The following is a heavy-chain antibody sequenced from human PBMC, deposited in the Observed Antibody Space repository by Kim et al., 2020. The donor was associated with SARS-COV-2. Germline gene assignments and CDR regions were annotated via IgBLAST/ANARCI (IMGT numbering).Heavy chain of an antibody. V-gene: IGHV1-46*01. CDR2: INPNGGTT. J-gene: IGHJ3*01. D-gene: IGHD2-15*01. CDR1: GYTFTEYF. CDR3: ARDSQNIRVVVPVTDPFRF. Sequence: ASVKVSCKASGYTFTEYFLHWVRQAPGQGLEWMGVINPNGGTTRYAQKFQGRVTMTRDTSTSTIFVELSSLRSDDTAVYYCARDSQNIRVVVPVTDPFRFWGQGSMVIVSS.